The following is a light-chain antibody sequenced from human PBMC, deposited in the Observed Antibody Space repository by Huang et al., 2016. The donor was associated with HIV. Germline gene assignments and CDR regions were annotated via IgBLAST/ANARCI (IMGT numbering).Light chain of an antibody. Sequence: ELVLTQSPDTLSLSPGERATLSCRASQSVNSAYLAWYQQRPGQAPRLLIYGASNRATGIPDRFTGSGSGTDFTLTISRLEPDDFAVFYCHQYGTSPLTFGQGTRLETK. CDR1: QSVNSAY. CDR3: HQYGTSPLT. V-gene: IGKV3-20*01. J-gene: IGKJ5*01. CDR2: GAS.